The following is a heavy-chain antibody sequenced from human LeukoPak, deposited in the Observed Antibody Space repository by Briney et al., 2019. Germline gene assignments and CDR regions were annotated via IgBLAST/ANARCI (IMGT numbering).Heavy chain of an antibody. V-gene: IGHV1-46*01. J-gene: IGHJ4*02. CDR1: GYTFTSYY. CDR3: AGEPSNWVDY. Sequence: ASVKVSCKASGYTFTSYYMHLVRQAPGQGLEWMGIINPSGGSASYAQKFQGRVTMTRDTSTSTVYKELSSLRSEDTAVYYCAGEPSNWVDYWGQGTLVTVSS. CDR2: INPSGGSA. D-gene: IGHD7-27*01.